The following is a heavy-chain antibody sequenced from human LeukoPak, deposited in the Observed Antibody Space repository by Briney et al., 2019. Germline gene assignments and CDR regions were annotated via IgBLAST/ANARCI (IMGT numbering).Heavy chain of an antibody. J-gene: IGHJ4*02. CDR3: ARPSLGPTGVDF. CDR1: GGSISSYGYF. Sequence: SETLSLTCTVFGGSISSYGYFWGWIRQPPGKGLEWIGSSSYSGTAYYNPSHKSRVTISVDTSKTQFSLKLSSVTAADTAVYYCARPSLGPTGVDFWGQGTLVTVSS. V-gene: IGHV4-39*01. D-gene: IGHD1-26*01. CDR2: SSYSGTA.